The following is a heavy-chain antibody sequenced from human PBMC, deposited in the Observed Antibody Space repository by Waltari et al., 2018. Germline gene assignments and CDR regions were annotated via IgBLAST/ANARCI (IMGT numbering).Heavy chain of an antibody. V-gene: IGHV3-23*01. D-gene: IGHD2-2*01. Sequence: EVQLLESGGGLVQPGGSLRLSCAVSGFAVTSRSLGWVRQAPGKGPGYVSTISCTIDRPYDADSVKGLFTISRDITNNTLYLQKNSLRADDTAVYYWARNMGPAGPNSFDLWGQGTLVTVSS. CDR2: ISCTIDRP. CDR3: ARNMGPAGPNSFDL. CDR1: GFAVTSRS. J-gene: IGHJ5*02.